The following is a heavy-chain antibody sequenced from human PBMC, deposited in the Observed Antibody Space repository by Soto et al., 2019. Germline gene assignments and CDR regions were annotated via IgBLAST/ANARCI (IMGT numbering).Heavy chain of an antibody. CDR2: IIPNNGGT. V-gene: IGHV1-2*02. CDR3: ARGTFDSSGDYFAGWFGP. Sequence: QVQVVQSGAEVKKPGASVKVFCKASGYTFTGYYMHWVRQAPGQGLEWMGWIIPNNGGTKYAQKFQDRVTMTRDTSISTAYMELSRLRSDDTAVYYCARGTFDSSGDYFAGWFGPWGQGTLVTVSS. CDR1: GYTFTGYY. J-gene: IGHJ5*02. D-gene: IGHD3-22*01.